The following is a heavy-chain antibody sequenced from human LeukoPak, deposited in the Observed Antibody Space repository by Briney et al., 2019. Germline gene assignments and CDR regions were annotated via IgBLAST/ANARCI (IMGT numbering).Heavy chain of an antibody. V-gene: IGHV3-21*01. J-gene: IGHJ4*02. CDR1: GFTFSSYW. CDR3: ARDPPQTWQWPDFDY. Sequence: GGSLRLSCAASGFTFSSYWMSWVRQAPGKGLEWVSSISSSSSYIYYADSVKGRFTISRDNAKNSLYLQMNSLRAEDTAVYYCARDPPQTWQWPDFDYWGQGTLVTVSS. D-gene: IGHD6-19*01. CDR2: ISSSSSYI.